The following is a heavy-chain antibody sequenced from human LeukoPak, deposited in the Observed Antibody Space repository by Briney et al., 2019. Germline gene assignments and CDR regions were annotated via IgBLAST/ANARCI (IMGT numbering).Heavy chain of an antibody. Sequence: GSLRLSCAASGFTFTTYGVHWVRQSPGTGLEWIGEINHSGSANYNPSLKSRVTISVDTSKKQFSLKLTSVTAADTAVYYCARVLCGGDCRYYYYHGMDVWGQGTTVTVSS. CDR1: GFTFTTYG. CDR3: ARVLCGGDCRYYYYHGMDV. V-gene: IGHV4-34*01. D-gene: IGHD2-21*02. J-gene: IGHJ6*02. CDR2: INHSGSA.